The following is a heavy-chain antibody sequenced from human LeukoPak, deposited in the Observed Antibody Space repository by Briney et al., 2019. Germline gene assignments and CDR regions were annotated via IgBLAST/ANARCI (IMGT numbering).Heavy chain of an antibody. CDR2: IYYSGST. V-gene: IGHV4-30-4*01. CDR3: AKEGDYALFDY. D-gene: IGHD4-17*01. Sequence: ASQTLSLTCTVSGGSISSGDYYWSWIRQPPGKGLEWIGYIYYSGSTYYNPSLKSRVTISVDTSKNQFSLKLSSVTAADTAVYYCAKEGDYALFDYWGQGTLVTVSS. J-gene: IGHJ4*02. CDR1: GGSISSGDYY.